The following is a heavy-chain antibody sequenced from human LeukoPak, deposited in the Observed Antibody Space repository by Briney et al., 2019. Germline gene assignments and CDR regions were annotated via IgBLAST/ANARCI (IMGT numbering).Heavy chain of an antibody. CDR3: ARDLAGYSSGWYYFDY. V-gene: IGHV1-2*06. CDR1: GYTFIDYY. D-gene: IGHD6-19*01. CDR2: INPNSGGT. Sequence: GASVKVSYKASGYTFIDYYIHWLRRAPGQGLEWMGRINPNSGGTSYAQKLQDGITMTRDATISTAYMELSRLKSDDTAVYYCARDLAGYSSGWYYFDYWGQGTLVTVSS. J-gene: IGHJ4*02.